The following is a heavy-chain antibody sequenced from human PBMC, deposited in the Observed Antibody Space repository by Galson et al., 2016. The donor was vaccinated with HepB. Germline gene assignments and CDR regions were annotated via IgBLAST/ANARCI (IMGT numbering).Heavy chain of an antibody. CDR2: INSDGSST. J-gene: IGHJ4*02. CDR3: ARAGFWSGHYNY. CDR1: GFTFSNNW. Sequence: SLRLSCAASGFTFSNNWMHWVRQAPGMGLEWVSRINSDGSSTNYADSVKGRFTSSRDNAKNTLYLQMNSLRAEDAAVYYCARAGFWSGHYNYWGQGTLVTVSS. D-gene: IGHD3-3*01. V-gene: IGHV3-74*01.